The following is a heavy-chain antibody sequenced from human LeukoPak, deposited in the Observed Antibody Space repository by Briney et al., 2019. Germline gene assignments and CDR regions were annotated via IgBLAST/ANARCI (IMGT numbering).Heavy chain of an antibody. CDR3: GREHHDSSTGAFDV. D-gene: IGHD3-22*01. CDR1: GFTFSSSG. Sequence: PGGSLRLSCVASGFTFSSSGMHWVRQAPGKGLEWVAVIWSDGSTTYYGDSVKGRLTISRDNSKSTLYLQMNSLRAEDTAVYYCGREHHDSSTGAFDVWGQGTMVTVSS. J-gene: IGHJ3*01. CDR2: IWSDGSTT. V-gene: IGHV3-33*01.